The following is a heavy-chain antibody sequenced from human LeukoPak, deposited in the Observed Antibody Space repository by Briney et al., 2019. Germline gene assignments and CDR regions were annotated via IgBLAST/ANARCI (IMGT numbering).Heavy chain of an antibody. CDR3: ARLDSSGYYPRFDY. CDR2: INHSGST. Sequence: PSETLSLTCAVYGGSFSGSYWSWIRQPPGKGLEWIGEINHSGSTNYNPSLKSRVTISVDTSKNQFSLKLSSVTAADTAVYYCARLDSSGYYPRFDYWGQGTLVTVSS. J-gene: IGHJ4*02. D-gene: IGHD3-22*01. V-gene: IGHV4-34*01. CDR1: GGSFSGSY.